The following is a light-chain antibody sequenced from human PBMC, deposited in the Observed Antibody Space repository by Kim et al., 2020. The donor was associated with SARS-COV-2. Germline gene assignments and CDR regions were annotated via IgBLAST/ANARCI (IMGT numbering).Light chain of an antibody. CDR3: HQFDNYSQT. J-gene: IGKJ2*01. Sequence: DIQLTQPPSTLSASLGDSVTITCRASQSITKSLAWYQQKPGEAPKLLIYKASTLYSGVPSRFSGSGSGTAFTLTISSLQPDDLATYFCHQFDNYSQTFGQGTKLEI. CDR2: KAS. CDR1: QSITKS. V-gene: IGKV1-5*03.